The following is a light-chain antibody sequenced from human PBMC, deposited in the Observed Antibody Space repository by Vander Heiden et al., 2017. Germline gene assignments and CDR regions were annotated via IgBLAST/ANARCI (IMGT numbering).Light chain of an antibody. Sequence: EIVLTQSPATLSLSPGERATLSCRASQSVSSYLAWYQQKPGQAPRLLIYDASNRATGIPDFTLTISSLEPEDFAVYYCQQPSNWPPLTFGGGTKVEIK. CDR2: DAS. CDR1: QSVSSY. J-gene: IGKJ4*01. CDR3: QQPSNWPPLT. V-gene: IGKV3-11*01.